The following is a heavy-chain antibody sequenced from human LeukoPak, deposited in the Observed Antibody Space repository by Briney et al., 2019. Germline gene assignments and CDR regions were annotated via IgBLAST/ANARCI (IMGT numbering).Heavy chain of an antibody. CDR2: ISRSGSTI. CDR3: AKPYYYDSSGYPFDY. Sequence: GGSLRLSCAASGFTFSNYEMNWVRRAPGKGLEWVSYISRSGSTIYYADSVKGRFTISRDNAKNSLYLQMNSLRAEDTAVYYCAKPYYYDSSGYPFDYWGQGTLVTVSS. D-gene: IGHD3-22*01. CDR1: GFTFSNYE. V-gene: IGHV3-48*03. J-gene: IGHJ4*02.